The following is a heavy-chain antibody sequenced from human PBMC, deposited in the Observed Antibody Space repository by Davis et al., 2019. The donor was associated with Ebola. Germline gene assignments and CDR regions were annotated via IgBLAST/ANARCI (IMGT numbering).Heavy chain of an antibody. D-gene: IGHD2-15*01. Sequence: MPSETLSLTCTVSGGSISSSSYYWGWIRQPPGKGLEWIGEINHSGSTNYNPSLKSRVTISVDTSKNQFSLKLSSVTAADTAVYYCARANLGYCSGGSCSNYYFDYWGQGTLVTVSS. V-gene: IGHV4-39*07. CDR1: GGSISSSSYY. CDR3: ARANLGYCSGGSCSNYYFDY. CDR2: INHSGST. J-gene: IGHJ4*02.